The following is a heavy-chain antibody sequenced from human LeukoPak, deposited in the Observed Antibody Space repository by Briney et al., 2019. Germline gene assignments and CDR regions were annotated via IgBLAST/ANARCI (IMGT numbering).Heavy chain of an antibody. CDR3: ARLPIAVAGNLDY. CDR2: IYYSGST. D-gene: IGHD6-19*01. J-gene: IGHJ4*02. CDR1: GGSISSSSYY. V-gene: IGHV4-39*01. Sequence: SETLSLTCTVSGGSISSSSYYWGWIRQPPGKGLEWIGSIYYSGSTYYNPSLKSRVTISVDTSKNQFSLKLSSVTAADTAVYYCARLPIAVAGNLDYWGQGTLVTVSS.